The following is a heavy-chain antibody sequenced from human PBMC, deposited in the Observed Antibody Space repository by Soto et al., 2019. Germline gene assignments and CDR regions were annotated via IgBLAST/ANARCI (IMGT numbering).Heavy chain of an antibody. D-gene: IGHD1-1*01. CDR3: AKDKGDWYENLFDH. V-gene: IGHV3-30*18. Sequence: QVQLVESGGGVVQPGRSLRLSCAASGFTFSSYGMHWVRQAPGKGLEWVAVISYDGSNKYYADSVKGRFTISRDNSKNTLYLQMNSMRAEDTAVYYCAKDKGDWYENLFDHWGQGTLVTVSS. J-gene: IGHJ4*02. CDR2: ISYDGSNK. CDR1: GFTFSSYG.